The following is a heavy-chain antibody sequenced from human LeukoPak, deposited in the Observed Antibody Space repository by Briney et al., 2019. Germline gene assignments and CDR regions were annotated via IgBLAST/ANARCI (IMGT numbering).Heavy chain of an antibody. CDR2: FSPDGI. CDR3: AKDYARGGCSLAHCNPIDS. J-gene: IGHJ4*02. D-gene: IGHD2-15*01. Sequence: GVSLRLSCAASGFTFSTFAMTWVRQAPGKGLEWVSTFSPDGIHYADSVKGRFAISRDDSMSTRFLQMNSLRAEDTAIYYCAKDYARGGCSLAHCNPIDSWGQGTLVTVSS. V-gene: IGHV3-23*01. CDR1: GFTFSTFA.